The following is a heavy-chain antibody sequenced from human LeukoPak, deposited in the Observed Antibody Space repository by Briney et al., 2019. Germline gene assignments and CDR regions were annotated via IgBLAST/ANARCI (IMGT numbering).Heavy chain of an antibody. D-gene: IGHD3-22*01. CDR2: INPNSGGT. V-gene: IGHV1-2*02. CDR3: ARPYDSSGYFVK. CDR1: GYTFTGYY. J-gene: IGHJ4*02. Sequence: ASLKVSCKASGYTFTGYYMHWVRQAPGQGLEWMGWINPNSGGTNYAQKFQGRVTMTRDTSISTAYMELSRLRSDDTAVYYCARPYDSSGYFVKWGQGTLVTVSS.